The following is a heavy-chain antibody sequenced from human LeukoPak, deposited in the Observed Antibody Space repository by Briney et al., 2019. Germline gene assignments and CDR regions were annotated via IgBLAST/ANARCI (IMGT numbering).Heavy chain of an antibody. J-gene: IGHJ4*02. CDR1: GGSISSYY. CDR3: TRESSGWSIDY. Sequence: SETLSLTCTVSGGSISSYYWNWIRQPPGKGLEWIGYIYYSGSTNYNYNPSLKSRVTISVDTSKNQFSLNLRSVTAADTAVYYCTRESSGWSIDYWGQGTLVTVSS. CDR2: IYYSGSTNY. V-gene: IGHV4-59*01. D-gene: IGHD6-19*01.